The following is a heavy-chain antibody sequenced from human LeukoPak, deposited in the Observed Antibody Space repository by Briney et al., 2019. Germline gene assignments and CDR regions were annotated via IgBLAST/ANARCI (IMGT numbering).Heavy chain of an antibody. J-gene: IGHJ4*02. CDR2: IKSKTDGGTT. D-gene: IGHD3-3*01. CDR3: TTDAHDFWSGYPFGY. Sequence: GGSLRLSCAASGFTFSNAWMSWVRQAPGKGLEWVGRIKSKTDGGTTDYAAPVKGRFTISRDDSKNTLYLQMNSLKTEDTAVYYCTTDAHDFWSGYPFGYWGQGTLVTVSS. CDR1: GFTFSNAW. V-gene: IGHV3-15*01.